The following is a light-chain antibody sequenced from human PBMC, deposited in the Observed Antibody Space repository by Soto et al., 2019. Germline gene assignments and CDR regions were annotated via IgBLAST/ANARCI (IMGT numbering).Light chain of an antibody. J-gene: IGKJ4*01. CDR1: QSVLNLSKNKNY. Sequence: DIVMTQSPDSLAVSLGERVTINCKSSQSVLNLSKNKNYLAWYQEKPGHPPKLLIYGASIRESGVPDRFSGSGSGTDFTLTISSLQAEDVALYYCQPFYSIPLTFGGGTKVEIK. CDR3: QPFYSIPLT. V-gene: IGKV4-1*01. CDR2: GAS.